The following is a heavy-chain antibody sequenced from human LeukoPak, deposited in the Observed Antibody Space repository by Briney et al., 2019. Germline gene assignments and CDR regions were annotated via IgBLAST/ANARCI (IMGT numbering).Heavy chain of an antibody. CDR3: ARVGLYDSSGYYYEPHDYYYMDV. CDR2: IYYSGST. V-gene: IGHV4-30-4*07. CDR1: GGSISSGGYS. D-gene: IGHD3-22*01. Sequence: PSQTLSLTCAVSGGSISSGGYSWSWIRQPPGKGPEWIGYIYYSGSTYYNPSLKSRVTISVDTSKNQFSLKLSSVTAADTAVYYCARVGLYDSSGYYYEPHDYYYMDVWGKGTTVTVSS. J-gene: IGHJ6*03.